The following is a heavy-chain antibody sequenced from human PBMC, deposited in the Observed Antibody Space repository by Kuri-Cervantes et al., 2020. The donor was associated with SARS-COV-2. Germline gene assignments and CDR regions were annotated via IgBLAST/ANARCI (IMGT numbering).Heavy chain of an antibody. Sequence: GGSLRLSCAASGFTFDDYAMHWVRQAPGKGLEWVSLISGDGGSTYYADSVKGRFTISRDNSNNTLYLQMYSLRPEDTAMYYCARDQAFDIWGQGTKVTVSS. CDR3: ARDQAFDI. J-gene: IGHJ3*02. CDR1: GFTFDDYA. V-gene: IGHV3-43*02. CDR2: ISGDGGST.